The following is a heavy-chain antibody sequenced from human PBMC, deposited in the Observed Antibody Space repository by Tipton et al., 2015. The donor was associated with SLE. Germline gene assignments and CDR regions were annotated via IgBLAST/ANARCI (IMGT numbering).Heavy chain of an antibody. Sequence: TLSLTCTVSGGSISSSSYYWGWIRQPPGKEPEWIGNIYYSGSTYYIPSLESRVTTSVDTSKIQFSLSLYSVTVEDTAVYYCARQGTGFGSGRDDYWGQGILVTVSS. CDR2: IYYSGST. CDR3: ARQGTGFGSGRDDY. CDR1: GGSISSSSYY. D-gene: IGHD1-14*01. J-gene: IGHJ4*02. V-gene: IGHV4-39*01.